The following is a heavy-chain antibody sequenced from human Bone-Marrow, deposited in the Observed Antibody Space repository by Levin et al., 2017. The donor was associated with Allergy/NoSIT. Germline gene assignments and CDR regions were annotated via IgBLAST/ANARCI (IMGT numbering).Heavy chain of an antibody. CDR1: GYTLSELS. CDR3: ATGRTYNSNYRYY. J-gene: IGHJ4*02. V-gene: IGHV1-24*01. CDR2: FNPEDGET. D-gene: IGHD1-7*01. Sequence: GESLKISCKVSGYTLSELSMHWVRQAPGKGLEWMGGFNPEDGETIFAQKFQGRVTVTEDTSTDTAYMELSSLRSEDTAVYYCATGRTYNSNYRYYWGQGTLVTVSS.